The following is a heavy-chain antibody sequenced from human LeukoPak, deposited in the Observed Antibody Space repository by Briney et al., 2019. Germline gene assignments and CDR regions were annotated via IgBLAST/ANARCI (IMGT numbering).Heavy chain of an antibody. CDR1: GFTFSSYS. J-gene: IGHJ3*02. CDR2: IGTRTSTI. CDR3: ARDHAYAFDI. Sequence: GGSLRLSCAASGFTFSSYSMNWVRPAPGKGLEWVSYIGTRTSTIYYEDSVKGRFTISRDNARNSLYLQMDGLRDEDTAVYFCARDHAYAFDIWGQGTMVTVSS. V-gene: IGHV3-48*02.